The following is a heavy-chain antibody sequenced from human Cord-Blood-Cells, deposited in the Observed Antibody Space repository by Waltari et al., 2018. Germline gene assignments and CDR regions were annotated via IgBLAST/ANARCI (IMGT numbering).Heavy chain of an antibody. J-gene: IGHJ5*02. CDR3: GRERWDLHEWFDP. V-gene: IGHV1-46*01. CDR2: INPRSGST. CDR1: GYTFTSYY. D-gene: IGHD1-26*01. Sequence: QVQLVQSGAEVKKPGASVKVSCKASGYTFTSYYMHWVRHATGQGLEWMGKINPRSGSTNYGEKVQSRVTMTRDTSTSTVYMELSSLRSEDTAVYYCGRERWDLHEWFDPWGQGTLVTVSS.